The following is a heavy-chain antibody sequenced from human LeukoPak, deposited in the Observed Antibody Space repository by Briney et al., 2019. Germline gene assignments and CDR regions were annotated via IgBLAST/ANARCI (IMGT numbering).Heavy chain of an antibody. CDR2: IHNSGNT. CDR1: GGSFSGDY. D-gene: IGHD5-24*01. CDR3: ARGRNGYNFFDY. V-gene: IGHV4-34*11. J-gene: IGHJ4*02. Sequence: SETLSLTCAVYGGSFSGDYWTWIRQPPGKGLEWIGFIHNSGNTNYNPSLKSRVTILLDMSKKQFSLSLSSVTAADTAVYYCARGRNGYNFFDYWGQGTLVSVSS.